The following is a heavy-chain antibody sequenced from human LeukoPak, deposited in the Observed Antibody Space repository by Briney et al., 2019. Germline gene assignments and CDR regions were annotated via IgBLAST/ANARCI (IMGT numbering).Heavy chain of an antibody. J-gene: IGHJ4*02. CDR1: GYTFTGSY. CDR3: ARDSPKDYGDYVLTK. Sequence: ASVKVSCKASGYTFTGSYMHWVRQAPGQGLEWMGWINPNSGGTNYAQKFQGRVTMTRDTSISTAYMELSRLRSDDTAVYYCARDSPKDYGDYVLTKWGQGTLVTVSS. V-gene: IGHV1-2*02. CDR2: INPNSGGT. D-gene: IGHD4-17*01.